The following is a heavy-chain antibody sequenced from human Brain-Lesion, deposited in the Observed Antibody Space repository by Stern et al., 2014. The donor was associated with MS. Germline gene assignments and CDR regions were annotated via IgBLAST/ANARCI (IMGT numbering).Heavy chain of an antibody. CDR1: GGSISSSGYY. Sequence: QVQLVESGPGLVKPSQTLSLTCTVSGGSISSSGYYWSWIRQPADKGLEWIGRIHESGSPYYNPSLKSRVTISRDTAKNQFSLKLTSVTAADPAVYYCATTRWDLFTWNWFDPWGQGTLVTVSS. D-gene: IGHD1-26*01. J-gene: IGHJ5*02. CDR3: ATTRWDLFTWNWFDP. CDR2: IHESGSP. V-gene: IGHV4-61*02.